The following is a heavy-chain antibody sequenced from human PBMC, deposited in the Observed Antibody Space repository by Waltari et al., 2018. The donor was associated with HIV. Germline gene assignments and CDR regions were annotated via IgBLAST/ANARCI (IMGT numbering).Heavy chain of an antibody. D-gene: IGHD3-3*01. CDR1: GHTFARDG. CDR3: ARDYDFWSGGYYYFGMDV. V-gene: IGHV1-3*01. CDR2: INAGNYNT. Sequence: QVQLVQSGAVVKKPGASGRIAGETSGHTFARDGRQGVRRAPGQRLEWLGWINAGNYNTKYSQPLQGRVTFTWDTSATTAYMDLVSLRPEDTAVYYCARDYDFWSGGYYYFGMDVWGQGTTVTVSS. J-gene: IGHJ6*02.